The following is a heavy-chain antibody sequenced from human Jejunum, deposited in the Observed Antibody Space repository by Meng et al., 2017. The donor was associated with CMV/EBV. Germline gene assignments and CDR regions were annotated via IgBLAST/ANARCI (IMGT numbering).Heavy chain of an antibody. CDR2: ITHSGST. CDR3: APGFRSWSGSYSS. Sequence: QVPQHRWGAVLLKPSDTLSLTLGVYCAPFSGYWSWVRQPPGKGLEWIGEITHSGSTNYNVSLKSRVTISIDTSKNQFSLKLSSVTATDTAVYYCAPGFRSWSGSYSSWGQGTLVTVSS. D-gene: IGHD1-26*01. CDR1: CAPFSGY. V-gene: IGHV4-34*01. J-gene: IGHJ4*02.